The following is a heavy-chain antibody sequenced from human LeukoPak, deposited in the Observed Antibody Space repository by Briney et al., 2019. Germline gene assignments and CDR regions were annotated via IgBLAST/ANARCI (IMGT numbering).Heavy chain of an antibody. Sequence: ASVKVSCKASGGAFSSYAISWVRQAPGQGLEWMGRIIPIFGTANYAQKFQGRVTITTDESTSTAYMELSSLRFEATAVYYCASGIAAAGFNWFYPWGQGTLVTVSS. V-gene: IGHV1-69*05. J-gene: IGHJ5*02. CDR2: IIPIFGTA. D-gene: IGHD6-13*01. CDR1: GGAFSSYA. CDR3: ASGIAAAGFNWFYP.